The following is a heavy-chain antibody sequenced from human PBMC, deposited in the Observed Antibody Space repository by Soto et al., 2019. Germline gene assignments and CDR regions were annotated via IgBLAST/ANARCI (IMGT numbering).Heavy chain of an antibody. CDR1: GFTFNHHV. D-gene: IGHD5-12*01. J-gene: IGHJ3*01. CDR3: ARAGYDRSGHEDPQGGAFDV. V-gene: IGHV1-18*01. Sequence: VWTGPGVKKPGASMRVSCKASGFTFNHHVINWVRQAPGQGLELVGGLSGQSQNGHYAEKFQDRGTITKDTSTPTYYLEVTSLRSDDSAVYFCARAGYDRSGHEDPQGGAFDVWGLGTVVTVSS. CDR2: LSGQSQNG.